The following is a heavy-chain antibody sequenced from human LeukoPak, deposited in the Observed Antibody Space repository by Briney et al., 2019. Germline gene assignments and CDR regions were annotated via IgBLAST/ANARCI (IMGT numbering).Heavy chain of an antibody. J-gene: IGHJ6*01. CDR1: RFTFSGFA. D-gene: IGHD1-26*01. CDR3: AKMKGHPLPKYYMDV. CDR2: ISGSGDNT. V-gene: IGHV3-23*01. Sequence: GGSLRLSCAASRFTFSGFAMSWVRRTPGKGLEGVSGISGSGDNTLYADSVKGRFTISRDNSKNTLYLEMNSLRAEDTAIYYCAKMKGHPLPKYYMDVWGQETTVTVSS.